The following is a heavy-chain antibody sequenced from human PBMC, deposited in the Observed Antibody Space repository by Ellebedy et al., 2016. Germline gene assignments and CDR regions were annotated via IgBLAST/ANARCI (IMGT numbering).Heavy chain of an antibody. V-gene: IGHV5-51*01. CDR3: ASPVVITSHDAFDI. CDR2: IYPGDSDT. CDR1: GYSFTSYW. J-gene: IGHJ3*02. Sequence: GGSLRLSCKGSGYSFTSYWIGWVRQLPGKGLEWMGIIYPGDSDTRYSPSFQGQVTISADKSISTAYLQWSSLKASDTAMYYCASPVVITSHDAFDIWGQGTMVTVSS. D-gene: IGHD3-22*01.